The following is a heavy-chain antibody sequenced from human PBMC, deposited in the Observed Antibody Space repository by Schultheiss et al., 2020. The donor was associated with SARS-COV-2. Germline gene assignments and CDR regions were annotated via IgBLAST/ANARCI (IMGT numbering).Heavy chain of an antibody. J-gene: IGHJ4*02. Sequence: GESLKISCAASGFTFSSYGMHWVRQAPGKGLEWVAVIWYDGSNKYYADSVKGRFTISRDNSKNTLYLQMNSLRAEDTAVYYCARVLGYCSGGSCYPGIQTVDDYWGQGTLVTVSS. V-gene: IGHV3-33*08. CDR2: IWYDGSNK. CDR1: GFTFSSYG. CDR3: ARVLGYCSGGSCYPGIQTVDDY. D-gene: IGHD2-15*01.